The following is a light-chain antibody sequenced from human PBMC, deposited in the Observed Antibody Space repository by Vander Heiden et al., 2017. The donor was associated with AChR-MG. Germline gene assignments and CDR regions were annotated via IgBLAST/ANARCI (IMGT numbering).Light chain of an antibody. CDR2: DVS. CDR1: SSDVGGYNY. Sequence: QSALTQPASCSGSPGQSTTISCTGTSSDVGGYNYVSWYQRHPGKAPKLMIDDVSKRPSGVSNRFSGSKSGNTASLTISGLQAEDEADYYCSSYTSSSTWVFGGGTKLTVL. CDR3: SSYTSSSTWV. V-gene: IGLV2-14*01. J-gene: IGLJ3*02.